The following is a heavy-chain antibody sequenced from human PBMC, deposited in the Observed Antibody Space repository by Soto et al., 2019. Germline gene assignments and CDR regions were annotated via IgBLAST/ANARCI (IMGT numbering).Heavy chain of an antibody. CDR1: GFTFSSYG. CDR3: AKEGGLSGSYYISSSYYFDY. J-gene: IGHJ4*02. V-gene: IGHV3-30*18. Sequence: QVQLVESGGGVVQPGRSLRLSCVASGFTFSSYGMHWVRQAPGKGLEWVAIISYDGSNTYYADSVKGRFTISRDNSKTTLYLQMTSQRAEDTSVYYCAKEGGLSGSYYISSSYYFDYWGQGTLVTVSS. CDR2: ISYDGSNT. D-gene: IGHD1-26*01.